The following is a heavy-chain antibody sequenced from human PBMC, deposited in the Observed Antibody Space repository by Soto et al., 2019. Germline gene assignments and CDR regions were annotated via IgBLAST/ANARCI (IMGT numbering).Heavy chain of an antibody. CDR1: GGTFSSYA. V-gene: IGHV1-69*06. Sequence: SVKVSCKASGGTFSSYAISWVRQAPGQGLEWMGGIIPIFGTANYAQKFQGRVTITADKSTSTAYMELSSLRSEDTAVYYCARTGYSSSWTGPYYYYYGMDVWGQGXTVTVSS. CDR2: IIPIFGTA. D-gene: IGHD6-13*01. CDR3: ARTGYSSSWTGPYYYYYGMDV. J-gene: IGHJ6*02.